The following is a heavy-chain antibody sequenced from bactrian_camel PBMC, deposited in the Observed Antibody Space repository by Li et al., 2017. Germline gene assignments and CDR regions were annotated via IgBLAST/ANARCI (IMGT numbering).Heavy chain of an antibody. D-gene: IGHD6*01. Sequence: HVQLVESGGGSAHAGGSLKLSCVASGFASATFGHPCMAWFRQAPGKEREGVAATVTAGGSIDYADSVKGRFTISQENNKNTVNLQMNSLKPEDTAMYYCAADPGGCGRGWYARRFPVSGQGTQVAVS. CDR1: GFASATFGHPC. J-gene: IGHJ4*01. V-gene: IGHV3S1*01. CDR2: TVTAGGSI.